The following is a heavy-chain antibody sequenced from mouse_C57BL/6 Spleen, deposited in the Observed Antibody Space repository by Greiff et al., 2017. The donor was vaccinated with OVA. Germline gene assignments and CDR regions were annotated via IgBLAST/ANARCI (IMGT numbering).Heavy chain of an antibody. Sequence: EVHLVESGAELVRPGASVKLSCTASGFNIKDDYMHWVKQRPEQGLEWIGWIDPENGDTEYASKFQGKATITADTSSNTAYLQLSSLTSEDTAVYYCTTRSNFGDWGQGTTLTVSS. CDR1: GFNIKDDY. CDR3: TTRSNFGD. CDR2: IDPENGDT. J-gene: IGHJ2*01. D-gene: IGHD5-1*01. V-gene: IGHV14-4*01.